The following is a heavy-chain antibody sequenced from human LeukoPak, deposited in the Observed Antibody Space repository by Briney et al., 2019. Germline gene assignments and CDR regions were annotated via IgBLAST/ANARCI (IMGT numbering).Heavy chain of an antibody. Sequence: AETLSLTCTVSGGSISSYYWSWIRQPPGKGLEWIGDIYYSGSTNYNPSLKRRVTISVDTSKNQFSLKLSSVTAADTAVYYCARLNSYGPNYYYGMDVWGQGTTVTVSS. CDR1: GGSISSYY. CDR3: ARLNSYGPNYYYGMDV. J-gene: IGHJ6*02. CDR2: IYYSGST. D-gene: IGHD5-18*01. V-gene: IGHV4-59*01.